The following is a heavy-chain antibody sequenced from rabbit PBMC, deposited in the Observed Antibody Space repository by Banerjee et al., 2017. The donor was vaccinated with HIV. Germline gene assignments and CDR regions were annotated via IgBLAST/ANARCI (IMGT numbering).Heavy chain of an antibody. Sequence: QEQLMESGGGLVKPEGSLTLTCKASGIDFSSSYYMCWVRQAPGKGLEWIACIYAGSSGSTHYASWAKGRFTISKTSSTTVTLQMTSLTAADTATYFCARDLAGGIGWNFSLWGQGTLVTVS. V-gene: IGHV1S45*01. CDR2: IYAGSSGST. CDR3: ARDLAGGIGWNFSL. CDR1: GIDFSSSYY. D-gene: IGHD4-2*01. J-gene: IGHJ4*01.